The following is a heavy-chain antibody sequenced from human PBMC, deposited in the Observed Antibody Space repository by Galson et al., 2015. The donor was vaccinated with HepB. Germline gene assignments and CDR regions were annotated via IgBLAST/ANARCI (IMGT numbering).Heavy chain of an antibody. CDR3: ARVGRVDIAVAVIPYFFDC. CDR2: ISYDGSHK. J-gene: IGHJ4*02. D-gene: IGHD6-19*01. Sequence: SLRLSCAASGFTFSTYSIHWVRQAPGKGLEWVAVISYDGSHKYYADSVKGRFTISRDNSKNTLYLQMNSLRGEDTAVYYCARVGRVDIAVAVIPYFFDCWGQGTLVTVSS. CDR1: GFTFSTYS. V-gene: IGHV3-30*04.